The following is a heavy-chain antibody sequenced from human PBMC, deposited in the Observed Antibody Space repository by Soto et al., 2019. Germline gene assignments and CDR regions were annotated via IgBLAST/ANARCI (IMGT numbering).Heavy chain of an antibody. CDR2: IYTSGST. J-gene: IGHJ5*02. D-gene: IGHD5-18*01. Sequence: SDTRSLSTTVSGGSIGIYYWILLRQPAGKGLEWLGRIYTSGSTNYNPSPKSRITMSVDTSKNQFSLKLTSVTAADTAVYYCARDISTAMIYNWFDPWGQGTLVTVSS. CDR1: GGSIGIYY. CDR3: ARDISTAMIYNWFDP. V-gene: IGHV4-4*07.